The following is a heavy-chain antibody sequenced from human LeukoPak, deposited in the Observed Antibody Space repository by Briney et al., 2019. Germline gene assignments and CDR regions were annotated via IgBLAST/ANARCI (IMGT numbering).Heavy chain of an antibody. V-gene: IGHV4-59*08. CDR3: ARFNWGGYYFDS. CDR1: NGSITSHY. CDR2: VYYSGST. J-gene: IGHJ4*02. D-gene: IGHD7-27*01. Sequence: SETLSLTCTVSNGSITSHYWSWIRQSPGKGLEWIGYVYYSGSTSYNPSLKSRVTVSMDTSKKQFSLIMKSVSGADAAVYFCARFNWGGYYFDSWGQGALVTVSS.